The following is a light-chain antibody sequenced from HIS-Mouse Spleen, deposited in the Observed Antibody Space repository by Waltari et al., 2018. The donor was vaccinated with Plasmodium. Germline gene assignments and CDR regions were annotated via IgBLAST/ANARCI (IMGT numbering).Light chain of an antibody. Sequence: DIQMTQSPSSLSASVGDRVTITCRASHSISSYLNWYPQKPGEAPKLLIYAASSLQSGVPSSFSGSGSLTDVTLTFSSLQPEDVGSYYCQQSYSTWTFGQGTKVEIK. CDR2: AAS. CDR1: HSISSY. CDR3: QQSYSTWT. V-gene: IGKV1-39*01. J-gene: IGKJ1*01.